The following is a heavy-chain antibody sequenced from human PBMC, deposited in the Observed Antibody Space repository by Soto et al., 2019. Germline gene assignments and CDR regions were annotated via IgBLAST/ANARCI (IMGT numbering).Heavy chain of an antibody. J-gene: IGHJ3*02. CDR1: GYTFTSYG. CDR2: INAGNGNT. V-gene: IGHV1-3*01. CDR3: ARELDSSGWYGAFDI. Sequence: ASVKVSCKASGYTFTSYGISWVRQAPGQGLEWMGWINAGNGNTKYSQKFQGRVTITRDTSASTAYMELSSLRSEDTAVYYCARELDSSGWYGAFDIWGQGTMVTVS. D-gene: IGHD6-19*01.